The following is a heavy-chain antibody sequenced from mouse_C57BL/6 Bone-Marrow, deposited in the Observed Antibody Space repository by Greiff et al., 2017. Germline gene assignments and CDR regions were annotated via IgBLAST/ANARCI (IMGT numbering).Heavy chain of an antibody. Sequence: EVQGVESGGGLVKPGGSLKLSCAASGFTFSSYAMSWVRQTPEKRLEWVATISDGGSYTYYPDNVKGRFTISRDNAKNNLYLQMSHLKSEDTAMYYCARWYDDDCAMDYWGQGTSVTVSS. V-gene: IGHV5-4*01. J-gene: IGHJ4*01. CDR3: ARWYDDDCAMDY. CDR2: ISDGGSYT. D-gene: IGHD2-4*01. CDR1: GFTFSSYA.